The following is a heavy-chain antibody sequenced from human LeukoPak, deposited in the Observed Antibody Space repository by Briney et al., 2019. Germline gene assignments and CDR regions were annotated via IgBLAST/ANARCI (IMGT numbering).Heavy chain of an antibody. CDR1: GYTFTSYG. V-gene: IGHV1-18*01. Sequence: ASVKVSCKASGYTFTSYGISWVRQAPGQGLEWMGWISAFNGNTNYAQKLQGRVTMTTDTSTSTAYMELRSLRSDDTAVYYCARVDTAMVTLDYWGQGTLVTVSS. CDR2: ISAFNGNT. J-gene: IGHJ4*02. D-gene: IGHD5-18*01. CDR3: ARVDTAMVTLDY.